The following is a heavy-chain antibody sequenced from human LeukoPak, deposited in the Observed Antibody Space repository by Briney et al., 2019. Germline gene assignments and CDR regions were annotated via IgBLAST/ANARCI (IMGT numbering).Heavy chain of an antibody. V-gene: IGHV4-38-2*02. Sequence: PSETLSLTCTVSGYSISSGYYWGWIRQPPGKGLAWIGSIYHSGSTYYNPSLKSRVTISVDTSKNQFSLKLSSVTAADTAVYYCARDLVGAPSGDYWGQGTLVTVSS. J-gene: IGHJ4*02. CDR1: GYSISSGYY. D-gene: IGHD1-26*01. CDR2: IYHSGST. CDR3: ARDLVGAPSGDY.